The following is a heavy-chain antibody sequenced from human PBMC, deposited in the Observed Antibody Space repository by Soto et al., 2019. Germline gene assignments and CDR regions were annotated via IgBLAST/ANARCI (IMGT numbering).Heavy chain of an antibody. CDR2: IYSTDKT. J-gene: IGHJ6*02. V-gene: IGHV4-39*07. CDR3: ARALWFGELDV. D-gene: IGHD3-10*01. Sequence: SETLSLTCTVSGGSVSSNSYSWGWIRQSPGKGLEWIGTIYSTDKTYYHPSLLSRVTISVDTSKNQFSLKLNSVTAADTAVYYCARALWFGELDVWGQGTTVTVSS. CDR1: GGSVSSNSYS.